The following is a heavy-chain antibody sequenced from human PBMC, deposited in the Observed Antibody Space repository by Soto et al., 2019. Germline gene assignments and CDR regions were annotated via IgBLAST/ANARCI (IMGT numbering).Heavy chain of an antibody. V-gene: IGHV3-74*01. D-gene: IGHD2-2*01. CDR3: ARIRVGHYAFDI. Sequence: EVQLVESGGGLVQPGGSLRLSCAASGFTFSSYWMHWVRQAPGKGLVWVSRINSDGSTTTYADSVKGRFTISRDNAKNTLYLQMNSLTAEATAVYYCARIRVGHYAFDIWGQGTMVTVSS. J-gene: IGHJ3*02. CDR2: INSDGSTT. CDR1: GFTFSSYW.